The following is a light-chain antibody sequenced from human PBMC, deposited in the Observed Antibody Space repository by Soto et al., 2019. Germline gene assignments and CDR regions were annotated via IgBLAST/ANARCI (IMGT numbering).Light chain of an antibody. CDR3: QQFNSYPIT. Sequence: AIQVAQSPSSLSASVGDRGTITCRASQDIRGALAWYQQKPGKAPRLLIFDVSTLGTGVPSRFSGGGSGTDFTLTISSLQPEDFGTYYCQQFNSYPITFGHGTRLEIK. CDR2: DVS. CDR1: QDIRGA. J-gene: IGKJ5*01. V-gene: IGKV1-13*02.